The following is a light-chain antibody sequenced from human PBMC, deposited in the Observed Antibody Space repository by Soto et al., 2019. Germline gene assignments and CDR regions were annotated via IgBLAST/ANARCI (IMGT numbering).Light chain of an antibody. CDR2: GAS. CDR3: QHYGSSAYT. Sequence: EFVLTQSPGTLSLSPGERATLSCRASQSVRSNYLAWYQQKPGQSPRLLIYGASNRATGIPDRFSGSGSGTDFTLTISRLEPEVFAVFYCQHYGSSAYTFGQGTTLEIK. J-gene: IGKJ2*01. V-gene: IGKV3-20*01. CDR1: QSVRSNY.